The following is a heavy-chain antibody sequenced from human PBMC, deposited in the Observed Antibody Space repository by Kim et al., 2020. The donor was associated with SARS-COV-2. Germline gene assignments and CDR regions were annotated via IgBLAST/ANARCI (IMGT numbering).Heavy chain of an antibody. Sequence: YNPSLKSRVTISVETSKNQFSLRLSSVTAADTAVYYCARLYSSGRHSDYWGQGTLVTVSS. J-gene: IGHJ4*02. D-gene: IGHD6-19*01. V-gene: IGHV4-61*07. CDR3: ARLYSSGRHSDY.